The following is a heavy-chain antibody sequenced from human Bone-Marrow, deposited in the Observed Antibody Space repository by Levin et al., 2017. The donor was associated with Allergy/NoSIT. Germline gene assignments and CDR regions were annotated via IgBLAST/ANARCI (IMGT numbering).Heavy chain of an antibody. CDR2: IIPIFGTT. Sequence: PGESLKISCKASGGSFSSYGISWVRQAPGQGLEWMGGIIPIFGTTNYAQKFQGRVTITADKSTSTAYMDLSSLTSEDSAVYYCAGGYYASGSTYYYYYYMDVWGKGTTVTVSS. CDR1: GGSFSSYG. V-gene: IGHV1-69*06. CDR3: AGGYYASGSTYYYYYYMDV. J-gene: IGHJ6*03. D-gene: IGHD3-10*01.